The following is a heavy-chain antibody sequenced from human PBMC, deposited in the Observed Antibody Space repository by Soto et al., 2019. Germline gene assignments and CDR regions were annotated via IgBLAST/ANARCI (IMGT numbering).Heavy chain of an antibody. CDR1: GFTFSSHG. V-gene: IGHV3-30*03. Sequence: QVQVVESGGGVVQPGRSLRLSCAASGFTFSSHGMHWVRQAPGKGLEWVAGVSYDGNDKYYADSVKGRFTISRDNSKNTLYLQMHSLRVEDTAVYYCARGIGNNWNYVWFDPWGQGTLVTVSS. D-gene: IGHD1-7*01. CDR3: ARGIGNNWNYVWFDP. CDR2: VSYDGNDK. J-gene: IGHJ5*02.